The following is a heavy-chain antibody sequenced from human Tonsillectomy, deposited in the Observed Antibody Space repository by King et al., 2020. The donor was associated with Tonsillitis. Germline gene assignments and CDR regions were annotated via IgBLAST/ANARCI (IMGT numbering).Heavy chain of an antibody. CDR1: GFTFSNAW. D-gene: IGHD6-19*01. Sequence: VQLVESGGGLIKPGGSLRLSCAASGFTFSNAWMSWVRQAPGKGLEWVGRIKSKTDVGTTDYAAPVKGRFTISRDDSKNTLYLQMNSLKTEDTAVYYCTTVIGWYVHDYWGQGTLVTVSS. V-gene: IGHV3-15*01. J-gene: IGHJ4*02. CDR2: IKSKTDVGTT. CDR3: TTVIGWYVHDY.